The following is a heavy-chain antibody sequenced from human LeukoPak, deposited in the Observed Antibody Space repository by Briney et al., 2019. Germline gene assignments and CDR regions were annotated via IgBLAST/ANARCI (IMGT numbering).Heavy chain of an antibody. J-gene: IGHJ4*02. D-gene: IGHD5-12*01. Sequence: GGSLRLSCAASGFTFSSYGMHWVRQAPGKGPEWVAVIWYDGSNKYYADSVKGRFTISRDNSKNTLYLQMNSLRAEDTAVYYCARRWLRFFDYWGQGTLVTVSS. CDR2: IWYDGSNK. CDR3: ARRWLRFFDY. CDR1: GFTFSSYG. V-gene: IGHV3-33*01.